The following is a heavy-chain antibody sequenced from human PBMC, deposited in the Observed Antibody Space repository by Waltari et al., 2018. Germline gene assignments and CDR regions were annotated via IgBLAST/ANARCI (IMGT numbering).Heavy chain of an antibody. J-gene: IGHJ4*02. CDR2: IKQDGSEG. D-gene: IGHD1-1*01. V-gene: IGHV3-7*01. CDR1: GFTFSSYW. CDR3: ARASSTRNVGPIDF. Sequence: EVQLVESGGGLVQPGGSLRLSCAASGFTFSSYWMSWVRQAPGKGLEWVANIKQDGSEGYYADSVKGRFTISRDNAKNSLYLQMDSLRAEETAVYYCARASSTRNVGPIDFWGQGTLVTVSS.